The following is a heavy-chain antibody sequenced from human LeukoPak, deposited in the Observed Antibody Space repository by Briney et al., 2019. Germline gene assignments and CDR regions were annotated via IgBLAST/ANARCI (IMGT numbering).Heavy chain of an antibody. D-gene: IGHD6-6*01. V-gene: IGHV1-2*02. Sequence: GASVKVSCKASGYTFTGYHMHWVRQAPGQGLEWMGWIAPNSGGTNYAQKFQGGVTMTRDTSISTAYMEVSRLRSDDTAVYYCAREYSSSSGRLYDYWGQGTLVTVSS. CDR3: AREYSSSSGRLYDY. CDR2: IAPNSGGT. J-gene: IGHJ4*02. CDR1: GYTFTGYH.